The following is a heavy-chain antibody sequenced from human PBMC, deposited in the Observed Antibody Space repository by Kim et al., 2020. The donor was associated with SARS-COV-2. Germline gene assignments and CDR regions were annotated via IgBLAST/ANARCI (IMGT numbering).Heavy chain of an antibody. CDR3: ARGLDTVTMEIDTRGMDV. CDR1: GFTFSSYG. J-gene: IGHJ6*02. D-gene: IGHD4-17*01. CDR2: IWYDGSNK. Sequence: GGSLRLSCAASGFTFSSYGMHWVRQAPGKGLESVAVIWYDGSNKYYADSVKGRFTISRDNSKNTLYLQMNSLRAEDTAVYYCARGLDTVTMEIDTRGMDVWGQGTTVTVSS. V-gene: IGHV3-33*01.